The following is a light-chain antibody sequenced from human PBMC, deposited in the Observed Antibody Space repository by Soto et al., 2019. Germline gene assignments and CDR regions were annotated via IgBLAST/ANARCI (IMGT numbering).Light chain of an antibody. V-gene: IGKV3-15*01. Sequence: EIVMTQSPATLSVSPGQRATLSFRASQSVSSNLAWYQQKPDQAPRLIIYRASNRDTGIPARFSDSGSGTEFTLTISRLQSEDFAVYFCQQYNNWPPLAFGGGTKVEIK. CDR1: QSVSSN. J-gene: IGKJ4*01. CDR3: QQYNNWPPLA. CDR2: RAS.